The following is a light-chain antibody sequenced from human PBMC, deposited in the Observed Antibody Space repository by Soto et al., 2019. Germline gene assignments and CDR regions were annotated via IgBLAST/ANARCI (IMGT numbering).Light chain of an antibody. CDR3: QVWDGTTDNLYV. V-gene: IGLV3-21*02. Sequence: SYELTQPPSVSVAPGQTARVTCGGNNIGVKSVHWYQQRPGQAPVLVVYDNHDRPSDMPERFSGSNSGNTATLTISRVEAGDEADYYCQVWDGTTDNLYVFGTGTKLTVL. J-gene: IGLJ1*01. CDR2: DNH. CDR1: NIGVKS.